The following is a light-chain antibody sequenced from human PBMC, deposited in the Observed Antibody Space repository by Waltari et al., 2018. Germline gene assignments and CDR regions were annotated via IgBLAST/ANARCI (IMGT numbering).Light chain of an antibody. J-gene: IGKJ1*01. CDR3: QQYNSYEWT. CDR1: QSINSW. Sequence: DIQMNQFPSTLSASVGYRLTITCRASQSINSWLAWYQQKPGKAPKLLIYKASSLESGVPSRFSGSGSGTEFTLTISSLQPDDFATYYCQQYNSYEWTFGQGTKVAIK. CDR2: KAS. V-gene: IGKV1-5*03.